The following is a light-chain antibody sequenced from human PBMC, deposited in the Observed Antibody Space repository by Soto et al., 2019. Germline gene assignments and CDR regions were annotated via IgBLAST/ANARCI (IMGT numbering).Light chain of an antibody. J-gene: IGKJ1*01. CDR1: QTATSSN. CDR2: GVS. V-gene: IGKV3-20*01. Sequence: EIVLTQSPGTLSLSPGERATLSCRASQTATSSNLAWYQQKPGQAPRLLIYGVSNRATGIPDRFSGSGSGTAFTLTISRLEPEDFAVYYCQQYGSSRTFGQGTKVEIK. CDR3: QQYGSSRT.